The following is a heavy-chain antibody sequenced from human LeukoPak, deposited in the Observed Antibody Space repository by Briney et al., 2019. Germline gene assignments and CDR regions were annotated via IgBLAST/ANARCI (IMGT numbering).Heavy chain of an antibody. V-gene: IGHV4-39*01. D-gene: IGHD3-22*01. Sequence: SETLSLTCTVSGGSISSSSYYWGWIRQPPGKGLEWIGSIYYSGSTYYNPSLKSRVTISVDTSKNQFSLKLSSVTAADTAVYYCAQWEDYYDSSGYHSHAFDIWGQGTMVTVSS. J-gene: IGHJ3*02. CDR2: IYYSGST. CDR3: AQWEDYYDSSGYHSHAFDI. CDR1: GGSISSSSYY.